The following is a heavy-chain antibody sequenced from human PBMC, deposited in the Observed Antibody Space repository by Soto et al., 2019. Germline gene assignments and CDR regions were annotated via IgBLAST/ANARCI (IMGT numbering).Heavy chain of an antibody. J-gene: IGHJ4*02. CDR1: TDSSSFTNSY. CDR3: ARHRIEVVWRGFDF. CDR2: SSYNGGT. V-gene: IGHV4-39*01. Sequence: SETLSLTCTVSTDSSSFTNSYWGWIRQPPGKGLQWIGSSSYNGGTFYNPSLKGRVVISFDTSKKQSSPQVTSVTAADTAVYFCARHRIEVVWRGFDFWGQGSPVTVSS. D-gene: IGHD3-10*01.